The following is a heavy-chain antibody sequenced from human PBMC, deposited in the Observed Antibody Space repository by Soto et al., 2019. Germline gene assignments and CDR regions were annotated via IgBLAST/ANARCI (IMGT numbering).Heavy chain of an antibody. CDR1: GYTFTSYG. CDR2: ISAYNGNT. V-gene: IGHV1-18*01. CDR3: AKDGPRDRAFDI. J-gene: IGHJ3*02. Sequence: QVQLVQSGAEVKKPGASVKVSCKDSGYTFTSYGISWVRQAPGQGRKWMGWISAYNGNTNYAQKLKGRVTITTDTSTMTAYMALRSLRSDDTAVDYCAKDGPRDRAFDIGGQGTMVTVSS.